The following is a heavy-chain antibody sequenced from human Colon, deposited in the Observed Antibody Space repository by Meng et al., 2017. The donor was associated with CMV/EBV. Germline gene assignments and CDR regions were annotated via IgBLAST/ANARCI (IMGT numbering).Heavy chain of an antibody. CDR1: NFSIGYGNY. V-gene: IGHV4-38-2*02. D-gene: IGHD3-3*01. J-gene: IGHJ5*02. Sequence: GSLRLSCTVSNFSIGYGNYWGWIRQPPGKGLEWIGGVFHSGDTFYNPSLKSRVILSVDTPKNQFSLKVTSVTAADTAVYYCVRDRDFWSGPQFDAWGQGNLVTVSS. CDR2: VFHSGDT. CDR3: VRDRDFWSGPQFDA.